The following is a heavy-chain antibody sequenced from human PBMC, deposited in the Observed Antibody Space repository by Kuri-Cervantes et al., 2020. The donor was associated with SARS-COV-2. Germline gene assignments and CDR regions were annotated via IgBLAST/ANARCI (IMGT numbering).Heavy chain of an antibody. CDR3: ARGGSTRSLDY. CDR2: IYHSGST. J-gene: IGHJ4*02. V-gene: IGHV4-30-2*01. CDR1: GGSISSGGYY. D-gene: IGHD2-2*01. Sequence: SETLSLTCTVSGGSISSGGYYWNWIRQPPGKGLEWVGYIYHSGSTYYNPSLKSRVTISVDTSKNQFSLKLSSVTAADTAVYYCARGGSTRSLDYWGQGTLVTVSS.